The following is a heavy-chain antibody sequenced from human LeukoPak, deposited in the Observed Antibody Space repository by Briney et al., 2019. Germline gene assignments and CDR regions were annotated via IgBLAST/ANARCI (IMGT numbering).Heavy chain of an antibody. J-gene: IGHJ3*01. V-gene: IGHV3-49*04. D-gene: IGHD6-13*01. CDR1: GFTFSDAW. CDR3: TTDTIAARIC. CDR2: IRSKAYGGTT. Sequence: GGSLRLSCAASGFTFSDAWMSWVRQAPGKGLEWVGFIRSKAYGGTTEYAASVKGRFTISRDNSKSIAYLQMNSLKTEDTAVYYCTTDTIAARICWGQGTMVTVSS.